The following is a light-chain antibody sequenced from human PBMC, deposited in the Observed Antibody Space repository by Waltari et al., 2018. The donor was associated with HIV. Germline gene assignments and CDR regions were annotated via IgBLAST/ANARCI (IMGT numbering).Light chain of an antibody. CDR3: QQYDIWPPAET. V-gene: IGKV3-11*01. CDR2: DAS. CDR1: QSVSSY. Sequence: EIVLTQSPATLSLSPGERATLSCRASQSVSSYLAWYQQKPGQAPRLLIYDASNRATGIPARFSGSGSGTDFTLTISSLQSEDFAVYYCQQYDIWPPAETFGQGTKVEIK. J-gene: IGKJ1*01.